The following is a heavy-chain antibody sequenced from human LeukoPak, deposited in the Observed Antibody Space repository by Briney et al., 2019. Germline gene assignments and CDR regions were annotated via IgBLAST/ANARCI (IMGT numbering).Heavy chain of an antibody. J-gene: IGHJ4*02. V-gene: IGHV4-34*01. CDR2: INHSGST. Sequence: SETLSLTCAGYGGSFSGYYWSWIRQPPGKGLEWIGEINHSGSTNYNPSLKSRVTISVDTSKNQFSLKLSSVTAADTAVYYCARRGSGSYYNDLMDYWGQGTLVTVSS. CDR1: GGSFSGYY. CDR3: ARRGSGSYYNDLMDY. D-gene: IGHD3-10*01.